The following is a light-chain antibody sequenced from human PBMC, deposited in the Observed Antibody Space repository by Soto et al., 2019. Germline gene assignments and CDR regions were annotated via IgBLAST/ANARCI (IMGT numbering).Light chain of an antibody. CDR2: DVN. V-gene: IGLV2-14*01. J-gene: IGLJ1*01. CDR1: SSDVGGYNY. Sequence: QSALTQPASVSGSPGQSITISCTGTSSDVGGYNYVSWYQQYPGKVPKLMIYDVNNRPSGVSNRFSGSKSGNTASLTISGLQADDEADYYCTSYTTSSIYVFGTGTKLTVL. CDR3: TSYTTSSIYV.